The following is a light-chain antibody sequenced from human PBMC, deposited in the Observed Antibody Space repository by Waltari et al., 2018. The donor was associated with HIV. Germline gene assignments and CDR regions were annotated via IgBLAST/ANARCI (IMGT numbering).Light chain of an antibody. V-gene: IGKV3-11*01. CDR2: AVT. CDR3: QPRINWPLT. Sequence: EIVLTPSPVTLSLSPVEGAALSCRSSQSVGNFFAWDQQKPTQPPPLLFSAVTMQAAGTPAISRRSASKTNVTLSISAVGPEALVVYDCQPRINWPLTFGGGTRLEIK. CDR1: QSVGNF. J-gene: IGKJ4*01.